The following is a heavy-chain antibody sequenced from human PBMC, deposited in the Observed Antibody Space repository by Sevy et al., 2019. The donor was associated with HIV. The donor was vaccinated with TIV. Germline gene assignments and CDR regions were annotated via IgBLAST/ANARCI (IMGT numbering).Heavy chain of an antibody. D-gene: IGHD3-10*01. Sequence: GGSLRLSCAATGFTFSNYGMHWVRQAPGKGLEWVAVILFDGSKTYYADSVKGRFTISRDNSKNTLYLQMNSLRAEDTAVYYCAKPPPLETCELLNWGLGTLVTVSS. CDR1: GFTFSNYG. CDR2: ILFDGSKT. CDR3: AKPPPLETCELLN. J-gene: IGHJ4*02. V-gene: IGHV3-30*18.